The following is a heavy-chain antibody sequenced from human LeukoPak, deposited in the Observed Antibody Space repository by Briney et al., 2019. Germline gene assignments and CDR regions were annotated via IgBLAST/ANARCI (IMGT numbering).Heavy chain of an antibody. CDR2: ISYDGSNK. J-gene: IGHJ3*02. Sequence: PGGSLRLSCGASGFSFSSYWMSWVRQAPGKGLEWVAVISYDGSNKYYADSVKGRFTISRDNSKNTLYLQMNSLRAEDTAVYYCASAIIQGDAFDIWGQGTMVTVSS. CDR1: GFSFSSYW. D-gene: IGHD5-24*01. CDR3: ASAIIQGDAFDI. V-gene: IGHV3-30-3*01.